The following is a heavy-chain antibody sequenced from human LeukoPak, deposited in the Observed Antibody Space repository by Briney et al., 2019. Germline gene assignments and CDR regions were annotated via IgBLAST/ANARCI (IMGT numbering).Heavy chain of an antibody. D-gene: IGHD3-16*01. Sequence: SETLSLTYTVSDDSISDYYRGWIRRPPGKGLEWIGYFHNSGTSTYNPSLKSRVTISADTSKNQFSLKLNSLTTADTAVYYCTRGAGWLIDYSGQGILVTVSS. CDR2: FHNSGTS. CDR1: DDSISDYY. V-gene: IGHV4-59*01. J-gene: IGHJ4*02. CDR3: TRGAGWLIDY.